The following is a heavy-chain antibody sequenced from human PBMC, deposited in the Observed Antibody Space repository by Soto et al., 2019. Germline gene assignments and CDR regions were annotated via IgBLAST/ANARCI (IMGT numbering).Heavy chain of an antibody. J-gene: IGHJ3*02. CDR3: ARDQMVRGLFAFDI. V-gene: IGHV1-18*01. CDR2: IRAYNGNT. D-gene: IGHD3-10*01. Sequence: ASVKVSCKASGYTFSSFAINWVRQAPGQGLEWMGWIRAYNGNTNYAQKLQGRVTMTTDTSTSTAYMELRSLISDDTAVYYCARDQMVRGLFAFDIWGQGTMVTVSS. CDR1: GYTFSSFA.